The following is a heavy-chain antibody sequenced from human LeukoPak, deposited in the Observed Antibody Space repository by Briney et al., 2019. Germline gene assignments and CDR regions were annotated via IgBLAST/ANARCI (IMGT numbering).Heavy chain of an antibody. CDR2: IYPGDSDT. Sequence: GESLQISCKGSGYSFTSYWIGWVRQMPGKGLEWMGIIYPGDSDTRYSPSFQGQVTISADKSISTAYLQWSSLKASDTAMYYCARRPLGGCSGGSCYFDYWGQGTLVTVSS. CDR1: GYSFTSYW. J-gene: IGHJ4*02. CDR3: ARRPLGGCSGGSCYFDY. D-gene: IGHD2-15*01. V-gene: IGHV5-51*01.